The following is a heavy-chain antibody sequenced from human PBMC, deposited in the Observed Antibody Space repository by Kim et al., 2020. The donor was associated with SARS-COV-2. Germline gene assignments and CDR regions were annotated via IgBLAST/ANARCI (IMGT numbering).Heavy chain of an antibody. D-gene: IGHD5-12*01. CDR2: INRDGSSI. J-gene: IGHJ6*02. Sequence: GGSLRLSCAASGFTFSSHWMHWVRQAPGKGLVWVSRINRDGSSISYADSVKGRFTITRDNAKNTLYLQMNSLRAEDPAVYYCASSIVATMDDGGQGTTVTVAS. V-gene: IGHV3-74*01. CDR3: ASSIVATMDD. CDR1: GFTFSSHW.